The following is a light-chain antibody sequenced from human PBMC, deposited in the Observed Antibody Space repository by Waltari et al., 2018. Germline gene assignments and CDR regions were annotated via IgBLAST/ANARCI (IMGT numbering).Light chain of an antibody. CDR3: QQYSGYSGI. V-gene: IGKV1-5*01. CDR1: PGLSRW. CDR2: DAS. Sequence: DIQMTHSPSTLPASVGDRVTITCLASPGLSRWLAWYHQKPGKPPKVLIYDASSLESGVPSRFSGSGSETEFTLVISNLQPDDVATYYCQQYSGYSGIFGGGTKVEIK. J-gene: IGKJ4*01.